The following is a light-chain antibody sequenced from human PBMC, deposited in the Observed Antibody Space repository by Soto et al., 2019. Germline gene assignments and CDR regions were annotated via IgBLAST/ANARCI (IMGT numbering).Light chain of an antibody. Sequence: EVVMRQSPATLSVSPGEGATVSCRASQGIGDTLAWYQHKPGQTPRLLIYDTSTRATGVPTRFSGSGSGTGFTLTISSLQSEDFAIYYCQQYSNWPGTFGQGTKADI. CDR2: DTS. CDR3: QQYSNWPGT. V-gene: IGKV3-15*01. J-gene: IGKJ1*01. CDR1: QGIGDT.